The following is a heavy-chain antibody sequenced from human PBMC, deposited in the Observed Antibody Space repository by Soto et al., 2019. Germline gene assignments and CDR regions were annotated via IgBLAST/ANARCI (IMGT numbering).Heavy chain of an antibody. J-gene: IGHJ6*02. CDR3: AKASRYFYYYDMDV. V-gene: IGHV3-23*01. Sequence: GGSLRLSCAASGFTFSSFAMSWVRQAPGKGLEWVSGISSNGGGTYYADSVKGRFTSSRDNSKNTLYLQMNSLRAEDTAVYYCAKASRYFYYYDMDVWGQGTTVTVSS. D-gene: IGHD2-2*01. CDR1: GFTFSSFA. CDR2: ISSNGGGT.